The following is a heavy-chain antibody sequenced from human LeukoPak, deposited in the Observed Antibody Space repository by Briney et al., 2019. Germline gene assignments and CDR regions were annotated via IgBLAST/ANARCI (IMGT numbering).Heavy chain of an antibody. CDR1: GGSISSYY. CDR3: ATLGQARGYSYGTVDY. CDR2: IYYSGST. Sequence: SETLSLTCTVSGGSISSYYWSWLRQPPAKGLEWIGYIYYSGSTNYNPSLKSRVTISVLTSKNQFSLKLSSVAAADTAVYYCATLGQARGYSYGTVDYWGQGSLVTVSS. J-gene: IGHJ4*02. D-gene: IGHD5-18*01. V-gene: IGHV4-59*08.